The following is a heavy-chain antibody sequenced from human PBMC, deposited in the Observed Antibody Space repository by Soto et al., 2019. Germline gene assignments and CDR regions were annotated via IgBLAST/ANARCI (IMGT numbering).Heavy chain of an antibody. Sequence: SETLSLTCTVSGGSISSGDYYWSWIRQPPGKGLEWIGCIYYSGSTYYNPSLKSRVTISVDTSKNQFSLKLSSVTAADTAVYYCARGSTYYYDSSGYSSGLYFDYWGQGTLVTV. CDR2: IYYSGST. V-gene: IGHV4-30-4*01. CDR3: ARGSTYYYDSSGYSSGLYFDY. CDR1: GGSISSGDYY. D-gene: IGHD3-22*01. J-gene: IGHJ4*02.